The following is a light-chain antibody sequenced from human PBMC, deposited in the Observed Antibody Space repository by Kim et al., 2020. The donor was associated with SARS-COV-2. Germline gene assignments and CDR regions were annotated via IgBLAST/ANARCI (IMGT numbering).Light chain of an antibody. Sequence: AAVGDRVTITCRASQDISKFLTWFQQKPGKAPKSLIYGASSLEGGVPSKFSGSGSGTDFTLTITSLQREDVATYYCQQYKSYPLTFGGGTKLEI. V-gene: IGKV1-16*02. CDR1: QDISKF. CDR2: GAS. CDR3: QQYKSYPLT. J-gene: IGKJ4*01.